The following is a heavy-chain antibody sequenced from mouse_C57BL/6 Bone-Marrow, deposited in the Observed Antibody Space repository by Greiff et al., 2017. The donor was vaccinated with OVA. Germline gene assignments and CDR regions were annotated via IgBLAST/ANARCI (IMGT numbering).Heavy chain of an antibody. CDR2: ISDGGSYT. Sequence: EVKLMQSGAGLVKPGGSLKLSCAASGFTFSSYAMPWVLQTPEKRLEWVATISDGGSYTYYPDNVKGRFTIPRDNANNNLYLQMSHLKSEDTAMYYCARGTSYYFDYWGQGTTLTVSS. CDR1: GFTFSSYA. V-gene: IGHV5-4*03. D-gene: IGHD5-5*01. CDR3: ARGTSYYFDY. J-gene: IGHJ2*01.